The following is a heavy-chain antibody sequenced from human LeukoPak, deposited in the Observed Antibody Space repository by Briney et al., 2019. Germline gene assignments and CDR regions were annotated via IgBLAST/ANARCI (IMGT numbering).Heavy chain of an antibody. CDR1: GGSISSSNW. J-gene: IGHJ3*02. CDR3: ARANTLLGAFDI. V-gene: IGHV4-4*02. Sequence: SETLSLTCAVSGGSISSSNWWRWVRQPPGKVLEGRGEIYHSGSTNYNPSLKSRVTISVDKSKNQFSLKLSSVTAADPAVYYCARANTLLGAFDIWGQGTMVTVSS. CDR2: IYHSGST. D-gene: IGHD2-15*01.